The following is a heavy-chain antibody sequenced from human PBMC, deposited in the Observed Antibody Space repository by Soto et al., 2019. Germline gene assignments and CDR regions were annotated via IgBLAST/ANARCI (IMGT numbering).Heavy chain of an antibody. V-gene: IGHV4-39*01. D-gene: IGHD3-16*01. CDR3: AGRRGSYRIGGY. CDR2: IYYSGST. CDR1: GGSISSSSYY. J-gene: IGHJ4*02. Sequence: QLQLQESGPGLVKPSETLSLTCTVSGGSISSSSYYWGWIRQPPGKGLEWIGSIYYSGSTYYNPSLKSRVTISVDTSKNQFSLKLSSVTAADTAVYYCAGRRGSYRIGGYWGQGTLVTVSS.